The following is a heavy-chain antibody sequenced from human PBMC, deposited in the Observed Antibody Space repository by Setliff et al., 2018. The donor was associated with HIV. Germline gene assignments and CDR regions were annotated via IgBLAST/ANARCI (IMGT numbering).Heavy chain of an antibody. CDR2: IDPADSYT. D-gene: IGHD3-10*01. J-gene: IGHJ5*01. CDR1: GYVFANYW. V-gene: IGHV5-10-1*01. CDR3: ARHFGYNPGWFDS. Sequence: GESLKISCKGSGYVFANYWIGWVRQMPGKGLEWMGRIDPADSYTHYSPSFQGHITISIDKSISSASLHWSSLRTSDTAIYYCARHFGYNPGWFDSWGQGTLVTVSS.